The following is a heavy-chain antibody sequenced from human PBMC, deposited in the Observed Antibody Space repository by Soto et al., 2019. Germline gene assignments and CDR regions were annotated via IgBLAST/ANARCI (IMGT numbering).Heavy chain of an antibody. CDR2: IWYDGSNE. Sequence: ESGGGVVQPGSSLRLSCVASEITFSSYGMHWARQAPGKGLEWVALIWYDGSNENYADSVKGRFTISRDNSRSTLYLQTNSQRAEDTAVYYCVRVGRDYKGSGANAFDLWGQGTMVTVSS. J-gene: IGHJ3*01. CDR1: EITFSSYG. V-gene: IGHV3-33*01. CDR3: VRVGRDYKGSGANAFDL. D-gene: IGHD3-10*01.